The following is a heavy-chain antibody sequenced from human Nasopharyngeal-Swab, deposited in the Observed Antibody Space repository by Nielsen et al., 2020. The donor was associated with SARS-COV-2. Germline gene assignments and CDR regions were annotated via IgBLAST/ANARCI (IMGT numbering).Heavy chain of an antibody. J-gene: IGHJ4*02. CDR3: ARESPPFEDCTDTSCHSGPWDS. CDR1: GYVFTYYY. D-gene: IGHD2-8*02. V-gene: IGHV1-46*01. Sequence: ASVKVSCKASGYVFTYYYVHWARQAPGQGPGWMGIINPGGGNATYSQSFQGRITMTSDTSTNTVFMELFSLRSEDTAVYYCARESPPFEDCTDTSCHSGPWDSWGQGTLVTVSS. CDR2: INPGGGNA.